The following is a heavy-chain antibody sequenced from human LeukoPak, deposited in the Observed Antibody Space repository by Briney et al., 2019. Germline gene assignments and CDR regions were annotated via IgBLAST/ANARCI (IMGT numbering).Heavy chain of an antibody. D-gene: IGHD3-22*01. V-gene: IGHV3-7*01. CDR1: GLAFSYYW. J-gene: IGHJ4*02. CDR2: IKQDGSEK. CDR3: AVYYSSGPIAY. Sequence: GGSLRLSCAAPGLAFSYYWMSWVRQAPGKGLEWVANIKQDGSEKHYVDSVKGRFTVSRDNAKNSLYLQMNSLRAEDTAVYYCAVYYSSGPIAYWGQGTLVTVSS.